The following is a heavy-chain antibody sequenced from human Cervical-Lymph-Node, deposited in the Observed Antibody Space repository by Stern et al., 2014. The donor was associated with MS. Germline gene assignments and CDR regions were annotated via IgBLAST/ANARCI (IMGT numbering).Heavy chain of an antibody. V-gene: IGHV3-33*01. CDR1: GFTFEDYA. Sequence: VHLVESGGGVVQPGGSQRLSCTASGFTFEDYAMEWVRQVPGKGLEWVAMIWYDGSQKYYGDSVRGRFSVSRYNSRNTLYLQMKSLSLEDTAVYYCARKIPDYYYYAMDVWGQGTTVTVSS. CDR2: IWYDGSQK. D-gene: IGHD2-2*02. J-gene: IGHJ6*02. CDR3: ARKIPDYYYYAMDV.